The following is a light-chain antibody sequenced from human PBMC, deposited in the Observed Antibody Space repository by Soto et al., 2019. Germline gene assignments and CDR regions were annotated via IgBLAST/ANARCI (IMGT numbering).Light chain of an antibody. Sequence: EIVLTQSPATLSLSAGERATLSCRASQSVSRYLAWYQQKPGQAPRLLIYDASSRATGIPARFSGSGSGTDFTLTISSLEPEDFAVYYCQQRSNWPPLTFGGGTKVDIK. CDR2: DAS. CDR3: QQRSNWPPLT. CDR1: QSVSRY. V-gene: IGKV3-11*01. J-gene: IGKJ4*01.